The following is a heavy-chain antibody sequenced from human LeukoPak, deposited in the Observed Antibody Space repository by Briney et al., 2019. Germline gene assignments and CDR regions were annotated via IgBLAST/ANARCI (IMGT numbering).Heavy chain of an antibody. D-gene: IGHD3-22*01. CDR1: GYTFTGYY. J-gene: IGHJ4*02. Sequence: GASVKVSCKASGYTFTGYYMHWVRQAPGQGLEWMGRINPNSGGTNYAQKLQGRVTMTRDTSISIANMELSRLRSDDAAGYYCASGAYCYDSSGEIDYWGQGTLVTVS. CDR2: INPNSGGT. V-gene: IGHV1-2*06. CDR3: ASGAYCYDSSGEIDY.